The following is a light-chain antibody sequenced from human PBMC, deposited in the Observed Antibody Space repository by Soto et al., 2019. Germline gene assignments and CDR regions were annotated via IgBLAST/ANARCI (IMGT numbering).Light chain of an antibody. CDR2: DAY. V-gene: IGKV3-11*01. Sequence: ENVLTQSPATLSLSPGERATLSCRASQSINTYLSCYQQKPGQAPRLPIYDAYKRATGIPARYSGSESGSNFTLTLSSLEREDIVVFYCQQRRSLRVTFGQGTRLEIK. CDR3: QQRRSLRVT. J-gene: IGKJ5*01. CDR1: QSINTY.